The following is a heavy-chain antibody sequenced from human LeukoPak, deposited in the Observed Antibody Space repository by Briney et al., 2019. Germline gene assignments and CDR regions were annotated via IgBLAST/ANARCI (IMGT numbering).Heavy chain of an antibody. J-gene: IGHJ4*02. CDR2: IWYDGSNK. V-gene: IGHV3-33*06. CDR3: AKVHHQWLERGWALDY. CDR1: GFTFSSYA. D-gene: IGHD6-19*01. Sequence: GGSLRLSCAASGFTFSSYAVHWVRQAPGKGLEWVALIWYDGSNKYYADSVKGRFTISRDNSKNTLYLQMHSLRAEDTAVYYCAKVHHQWLERGWALDYWGQGTLVTVSS.